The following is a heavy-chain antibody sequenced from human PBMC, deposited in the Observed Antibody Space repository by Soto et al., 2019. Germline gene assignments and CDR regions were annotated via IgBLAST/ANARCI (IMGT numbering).Heavy chain of an antibody. CDR3: AKVLLIASRPGAPFDY. V-gene: IGHV3-23*01. Sequence: EVQLLESGGGLVQPGGSLRLSCAASGFTFSSYAMSWVRQAPGKGLEWVSAISGSGGSTYYADSVKGRFTISRDNSKNLLYLQMNSLRAEDTAVYDCAKVLLIASRPGAPFDYWCQGSLVTVSS. D-gene: IGHD6-6*01. CDR2: ISGSGGST. J-gene: IGHJ4*02. CDR1: GFTFSSYA.